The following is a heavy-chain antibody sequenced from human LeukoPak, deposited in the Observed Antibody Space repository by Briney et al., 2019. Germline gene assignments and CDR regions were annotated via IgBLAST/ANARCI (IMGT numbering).Heavy chain of an antibody. CDR3: AKDVGKWESLHFFDY. D-gene: IGHD1-26*01. CDR1: GFTFSSYT. J-gene: IGHJ4*02. V-gene: IGHV3-23*01. Sequence: GGSLRLSCAASGFTFSSYTMSWVRQAPGKGLEWVSTITTSDGNTYDADSVKGRFTVSRDNSKNTLFLQMSSLRGDDTAVYYCAKDVGKWESLHFFDYWGQGTLVTVSS. CDR2: ITTSDGNT.